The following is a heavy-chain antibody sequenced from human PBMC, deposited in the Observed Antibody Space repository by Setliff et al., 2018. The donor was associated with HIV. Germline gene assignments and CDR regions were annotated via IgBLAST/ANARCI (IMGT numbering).Heavy chain of an antibody. CDR2: IYYSGST. V-gene: IGHV4-59*06. CDR1: GGSISSYY. Sequence: SETLSLTCTVSGGSISSYYWSWIRQHPGKGLEWIGYIYYSGSTYYNPSLKSRVTISVDTSKNQFSLKLSSVTAADTAVYYCARQRHGGAGAHDYWGQGTLVTVSS. CDR3: ARQRHGGAGAHDY. J-gene: IGHJ4*02. D-gene: IGHD3-16*01.